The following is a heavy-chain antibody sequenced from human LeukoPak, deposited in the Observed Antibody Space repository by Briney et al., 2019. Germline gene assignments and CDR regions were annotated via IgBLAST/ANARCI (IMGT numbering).Heavy chain of an antibody. CDR1: GGTFSSYA. V-gene: IGHV1-69*04. Sequence: SVKVSCKASGGTFSSYAISRVRQAPGQGLEWMGRIIPILGIANYAQKFQGRVTITADKSTSTAYMELSSLRSEDTAVYYCARGGDVVVVAATSWFDPWGQGTLVTVSS. CDR3: ARGGDVVVVAATSWFDP. D-gene: IGHD2-15*01. J-gene: IGHJ5*02. CDR2: IIPILGIA.